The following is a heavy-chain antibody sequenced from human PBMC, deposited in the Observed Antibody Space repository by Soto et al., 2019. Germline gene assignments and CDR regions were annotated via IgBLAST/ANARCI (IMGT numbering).Heavy chain of an antibody. Sequence: GGSLRLSCAASGFTFDDYAMHWVRQAPGKGLEWVSGISCSSGTIGYADSVKGRFTISRDNAKNSLYLQMNSLRAEDTAVYYCATQIDGYMAPQDYWGQGTLVTVSS. CDR2: ISCSSGTI. CDR1: GFTFDDYA. D-gene: IGHD6-13*01. J-gene: IGHJ4*02. V-gene: IGHV3-9*01. CDR3: ATQIDGYMAPQDY.